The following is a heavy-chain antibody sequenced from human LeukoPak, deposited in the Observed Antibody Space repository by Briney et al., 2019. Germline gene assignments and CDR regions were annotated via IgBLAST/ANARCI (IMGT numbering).Heavy chain of an antibody. D-gene: IGHD3-22*01. CDR3: VRGVGIYDSSGYFDY. J-gene: IGHJ4*02. CDR2: ISGSGDST. V-gene: IGHV3-23*01. CDR1: GFTFSNYA. Sequence: GGSLRLSCAASGFTFSNYAMRWVRQAPGKGLEWVSSISGSGDSTYNADSVKGRFTISRDNSKNTLYLYMNSLRAEDTAVYYCVRGVGIYDSSGYFDYWGQGTLVTVSS.